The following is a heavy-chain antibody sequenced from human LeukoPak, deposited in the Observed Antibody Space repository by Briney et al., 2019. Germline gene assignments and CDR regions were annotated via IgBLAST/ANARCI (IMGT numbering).Heavy chain of an antibody. D-gene: IGHD3-3*01. CDR3: ARGRRYYDFWSGPNWFDP. J-gene: IGHJ5*02. CDR1: GGSFSGYY. CDR2: INHSGST. Sequence: PSETLSLTCAVYGGSFSGYYWSWIRQPPGKGLGWIGEINHSGSTNYNPSLKSRVTISVDTSKNQFSLKLSSVTAADTAVYYCARGRRYYDFWSGPNWFDPWGQGTLVTVSS. V-gene: IGHV4-34*01.